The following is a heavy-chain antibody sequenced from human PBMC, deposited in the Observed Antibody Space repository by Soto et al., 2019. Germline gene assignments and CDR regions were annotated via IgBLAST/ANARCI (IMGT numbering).Heavy chain of an antibody. Sequence: SETLSLTCAVYGGSFSGYYWSWIRQPPGEGLEWIGEINHSGSTNYNPSLKSRVTISVDTSKSQFSLKLSSVTAADTAVYYCARGATGYVWGSYRQNWFDPWGQGTLVTVSS. J-gene: IGHJ5*02. CDR3: ARGATGYVWGSYRQNWFDP. CDR2: INHSGST. D-gene: IGHD3-16*02. V-gene: IGHV4-34*01. CDR1: GGSFSGYY.